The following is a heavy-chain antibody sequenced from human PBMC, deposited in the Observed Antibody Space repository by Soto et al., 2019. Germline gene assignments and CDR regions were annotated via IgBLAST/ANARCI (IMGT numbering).Heavy chain of an antibody. CDR3: ARDGLYCTNGVCQNG. Sequence: GGSLRLSCAASGFTFSSYSMNWVRQAPGKGLEWVSYISSSSSTIYYADSVKGRFTISRDNAKNSLYLQMNSLRDEDTAVYYCARDGLYCTNGVCQNGWGQGTLVTVSS. CDR2: ISSSSSTI. V-gene: IGHV3-48*02. CDR1: GFTFSSYS. J-gene: IGHJ4*02. D-gene: IGHD2-8*01.